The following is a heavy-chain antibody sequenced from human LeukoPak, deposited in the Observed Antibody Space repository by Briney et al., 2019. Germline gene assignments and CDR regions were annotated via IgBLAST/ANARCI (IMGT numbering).Heavy chain of an antibody. CDR1: SGSISSHY. V-gene: IGHV4-4*07. CDR3: AGYSSSWYFDY. CDR2: IHTSGSI. Sequence: PSETLSLTCAVSSGSISSHYWSWIRQPAGKGLEWIGRIHTSGSINYNPSLKSRVTMSVDTSKNQFSLKLSSVTAADTAVYYCAGYSSSWYFDYWGQGTLVTVSS. D-gene: IGHD6-13*01. J-gene: IGHJ4*02.